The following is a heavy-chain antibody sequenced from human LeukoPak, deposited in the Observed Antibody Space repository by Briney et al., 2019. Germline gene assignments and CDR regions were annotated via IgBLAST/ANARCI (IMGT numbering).Heavy chain of an antibody. V-gene: IGHV5-51*01. CDR2: IYPGDSNT. D-gene: IGHD5-18*01. CDR3: ARHAGGYRYADQ. Sequence: GESLKISCKGSGXSFISYWSGWVRQMPGKGVEWMGIIYPGDSNTRYSPSFQGQVTISADKSISTAYLQWSSLKASDTAIYYCARHAGGYRYADQWGQGTLVTVSS. J-gene: IGHJ4*02. CDR1: GXSFISYW.